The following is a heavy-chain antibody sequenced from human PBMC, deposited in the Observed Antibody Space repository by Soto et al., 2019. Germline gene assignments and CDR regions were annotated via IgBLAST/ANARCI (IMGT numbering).Heavy chain of an antibody. D-gene: IGHD4-4*01. V-gene: IGHV3-30-3*01. CDR2: ISYDGGHK. Sequence: QVQLVESGGGVVHPERSLRLSCSASEFTFSSYAMHWVRQAPGKGLEWVAGISYDGGHKFYGDSVRGRFTISRDSSKTTVFLKMNSLRPEDKAAYYCARVKTDYSNPRGPFFFYGMDVWGQGTKVNVSS. CDR3: ARVKTDYSNPRGPFFFYGMDV. CDR1: EFTFSSYA. J-gene: IGHJ6*02.